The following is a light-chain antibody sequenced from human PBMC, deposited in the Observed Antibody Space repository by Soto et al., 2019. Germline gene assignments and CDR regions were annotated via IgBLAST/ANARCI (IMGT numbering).Light chain of an antibody. V-gene: IGKV3-15*01. CDR1: QSVGTN. CDR2: GES. J-gene: IGKJ2*01. Sequence: EIVMTQSPATLSVSPGERATLSCRASQSVGTNLVWYQHKHGQAPRPLIYGESIRATGIPARFSGSGSGTEFAPTNSSLQSEDSAVYFGQQYYDWPPYTCGQGTKVEIK. CDR3: QQYYDWPPYT.